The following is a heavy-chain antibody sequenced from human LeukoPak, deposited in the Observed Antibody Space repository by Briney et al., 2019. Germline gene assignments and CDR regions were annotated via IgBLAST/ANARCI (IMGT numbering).Heavy chain of an antibody. J-gene: IGHJ3*02. V-gene: IGHV3-30*18. CDR3: AKSGGATKAFGI. CDR1: GFTFSSYG. Sequence: GGSLRLSCAASGFTFSSYGMHWVRQAPGKGLEWVAVISYDGSNKYYADSVKGRFTISRDNSKNTLYLQMNSLRAEDTAVYYCAKSGGATKAFGIWGQGTMVTVSS. CDR2: ISYDGSNK. D-gene: IGHD1-26*01.